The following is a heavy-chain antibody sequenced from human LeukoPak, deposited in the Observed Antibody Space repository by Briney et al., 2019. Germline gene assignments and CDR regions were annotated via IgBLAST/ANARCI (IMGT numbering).Heavy chain of an antibody. J-gene: IGHJ4*02. CDR2: ISYDGSNK. CDR1: GFTFSSYA. D-gene: IGHD2-15*01. V-gene: IGHV3-30-3*01. CDR3: ARDGRPGLLLDY. Sequence: PGGSLRLSCAASGFTFSSYAMHWARQAPGKGLEWVAVISYDGSNKYYADSVKGRFTISRDNSKNTLYLQMNSLRAEDTAVYYCARDGRPGLLLDYWGQGTLVTVSS.